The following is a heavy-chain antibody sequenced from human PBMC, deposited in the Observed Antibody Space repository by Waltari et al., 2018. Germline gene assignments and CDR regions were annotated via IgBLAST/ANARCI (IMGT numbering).Heavy chain of an antibody. V-gene: IGHV3-43*01. CDR3: AKDIRPVGATLFDY. D-gene: IGHD1-26*01. Sequence: EVQLVESGGVVVQPGGSLRLSCAASGFTFDDYTMHWVRQAPGKGLEWVSLISWDGGSTYYADSVKGRFTISRDNSKNSLYLQMNSLRTEDTALYYCAKDIRPVGATLFDYWGQGTLVTVSS. J-gene: IGHJ4*02. CDR1: GFTFDDYT. CDR2: ISWDGGST.